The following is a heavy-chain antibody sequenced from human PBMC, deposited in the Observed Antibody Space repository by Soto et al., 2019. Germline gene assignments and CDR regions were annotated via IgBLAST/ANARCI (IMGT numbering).Heavy chain of an antibody. J-gene: IGHJ4*02. CDR2: IYSGGST. V-gene: IGHV3-66*01. Sequence: GGSLRLSCAASGFTVSSNYMSWVRQAPGKGLEWVSVIYSGGSTYYADSVKGRFTISRDNSKNTLYLQMNSLRAEDTAVYYCARDLSLPGDYDVRYFDYWGQGTLVTVSS. CDR3: ARDLSLPGDYDVRYFDY. D-gene: IGHD4-17*01. CDR1: GFTVSSNY.